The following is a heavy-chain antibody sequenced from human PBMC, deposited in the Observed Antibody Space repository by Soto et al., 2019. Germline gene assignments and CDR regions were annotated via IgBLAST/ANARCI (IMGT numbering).Heavy chain of an antibody. Sequence: PGGSLRLSCEASGFTFSTYAMSWVRQPPGKGLEWVSGISDGGRFTYYSDSVKGRLTISRDDSKNTLYLQINSLRADDSAVYFCAKSGPTNFFDHWGPGTLVTVST. V-gene: IGHV3-23*01. CDR3: AKSGPTNFFDH. D-gene: IGHD1-26*01. CDR2: ISDGGRFT. J-gene: IGHJ4*02. CDR1: GFTFSTYA.